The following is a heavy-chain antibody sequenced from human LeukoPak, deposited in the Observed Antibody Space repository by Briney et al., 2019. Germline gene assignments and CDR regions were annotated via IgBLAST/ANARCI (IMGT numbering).Heavy chain of an antibody. Sequence: GGSLRLSCAASGFTFSSYGMHWVRQAPGKGLEWVAVILYNGSNKYYADSVKGRFTISRDNSKNTLYLQMNSLRVEDTAVYYCARAGGYCSGGSCYRGYSWFDPWGQGTLVTGPS. CDR1: GFTFSSYG. CDR2: ILYNGSNK. J-gene: IGHJ5*02. CDR3: ARAGGYCSGGSCYRGYSWFDP. V-gene: IGHV3-33*01. D-gene: IGHD2-15*01.